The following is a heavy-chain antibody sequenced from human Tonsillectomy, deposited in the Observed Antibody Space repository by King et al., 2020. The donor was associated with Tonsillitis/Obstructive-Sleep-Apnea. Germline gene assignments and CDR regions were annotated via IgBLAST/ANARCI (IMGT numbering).Heavy chain of an antibody. CDR2: IWYDGSNK. Sequence: VQLVESGGGVVQPGRSLRLSCAASGFTFSRFGIHWVRQAPGKGLEWVAVIWYDGSNKYYADSVKGRFTVYSDNSKNTLYLQMNSLRAEDTAIYYCARDYDHYFDYWGQGTLVTVSP. CDR3: ARDYDHYFDY. V-gene: IGHV3-33*01. D-gene: IGHD3-3*01. CDR1: GFTFSRFG. J-gene: IGHJ4*02.